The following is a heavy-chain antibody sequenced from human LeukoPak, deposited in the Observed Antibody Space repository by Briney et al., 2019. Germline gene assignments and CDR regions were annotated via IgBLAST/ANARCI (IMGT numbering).Heavy chain of an antibody. CDR2: INSDGSST. V-gene: IGHV3-74*01. J-gene: IGHJ4*02. Sequence: HPGGSLRLSCAASGFTFSSYWMHWVRQAPGKGLVWVSRINSDGSSTSYADSVKGRFTISRDNAKNTLYLQMNSLRAEDTAVYYCARGGAAAGFQGGPHPLDYWGQGTLVTVSS. CDR1: GFTFSSYW. D-gene: IGHD6-13*01. CDR3: ARGGAAAGFQGGPHPLDY.